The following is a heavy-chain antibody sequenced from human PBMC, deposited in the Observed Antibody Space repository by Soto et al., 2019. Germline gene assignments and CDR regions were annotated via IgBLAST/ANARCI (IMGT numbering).Heavy chain of an antibody. J-gene: IGHJ5*02. D-gene: IGHD3-10*01. CDR3: ARRERYYGSPGWFDP. Sequence: SETLSLTCSVSGGSISSFTYYWGWIRQPPGKGLEWIGTVYSNENTYYNPSLKSRVTITVDTAKNQFSLNLRSVTAADTAMYFCARRERYYGSPGWFDPWGPGTLVTVSS. CDR2: VYSNENT. V-gene: IGHV4-39*01. CDR1: GGSISSFTYY.